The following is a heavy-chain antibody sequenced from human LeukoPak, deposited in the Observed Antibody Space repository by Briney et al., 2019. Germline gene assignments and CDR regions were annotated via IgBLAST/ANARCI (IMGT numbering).Heavy chain of an antibody. V-gene: IGHV3-33*01. CDR1: GFTFSSYG. CDR2: IWYDGSNK. CDR3: ARDPSPSTTWFPFDS. D-gene: IGHD2-2*01. Sequence: PGRSLRLSCAASGFTFSSYGMHWVRQAPGKGLEWVAVIWYDGSNKYYADSVKGRFTISRDNSKNTLYLHLNSPRAEDTAVYYCARDPSPSTTWFPFDSWGQGTLVTVSS. J-gene: IGHJ4*02.